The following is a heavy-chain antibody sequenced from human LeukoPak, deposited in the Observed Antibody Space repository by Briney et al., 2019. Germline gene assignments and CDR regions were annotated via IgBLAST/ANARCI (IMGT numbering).Heavy chain of an antibody. CDR3: AREGSGWSPFDY. CDR2: TYYTGST. V-gene: IGHV4-61*01. Sequence: PSQTLSLTCTVSGGSISSGSYYWSWIRQPPGKGLEWIGYTYYTGSTNYNPSLKSRVTISVDTSKNQFSLKLSSVTAADTAVYYCAREGSGWSPFDYWGQGTLVAVSS. J-gene: IGHJ4*02. D-gene: IGHD6-19*01. CDR1: GGSISSGSYY.